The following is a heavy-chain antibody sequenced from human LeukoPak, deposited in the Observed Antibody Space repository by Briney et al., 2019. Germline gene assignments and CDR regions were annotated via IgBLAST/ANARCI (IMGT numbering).Heavy chain of an antibody. CDR2: IYPDYSDT. J-gene: IGHJ4*02. CDR1: GFPFTNYW. V-gene: IGHV5-51*01. CDR3: AKLSSGWSLDY. D-gene: IGHD6-19*01. Sequence: GEPLNISCQGSGFPFTNYWIAWVRQIPAKGLEWMGIIYPDYSDTRYSPSFQGEVTISVGKSISAAYLQWGSLKASGSAIYYCAKLSSGWSLDYWGQGTLVTVSS.